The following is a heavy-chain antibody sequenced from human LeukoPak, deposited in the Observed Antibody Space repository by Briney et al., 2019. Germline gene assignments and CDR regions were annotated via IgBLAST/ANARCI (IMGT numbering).Heavy chain of an antibody. D-gene: IGHD3-16*02. CDR2: ISGSGGST. J-gene: IGHJ4*02. V-gene: IGHV3-23*01. CDR3: AKFFYDYVWGSYRPIDY. CDR1: GFTVSNNY. Sequence: GGSLRLSCAASGFTVSNNYMIWVRQAPGKGLEWVSAISGSGGSTYYADSVKGRFTISRDNSKNTLYLQMNSLRAEDTAVYYCAKFFYDYVWGSYRPIDYWGQGTLVTVSS.